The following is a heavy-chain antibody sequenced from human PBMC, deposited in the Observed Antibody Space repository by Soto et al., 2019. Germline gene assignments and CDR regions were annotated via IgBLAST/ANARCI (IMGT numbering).Heavy chain of an antibody. CDR2: ISGSGGST. V-gene: IGHV3-23*01. CDR3: AKSGIVVAGTPPPEDY. J-gene: IGHJ4*02. Sequence: PGGSLRLSCAASGFTFNNYAMNWVRQAPGKGLEWVSTISGSGGSTYYADSVKGRFTISRDNSKNTLYLQMNSLRAEDTAVYYCAKSGIVVAGTPPPEDYWGQGTLVTVSS. CDR1: GFTFNNYA. D-gene: IGHD6-19*01.